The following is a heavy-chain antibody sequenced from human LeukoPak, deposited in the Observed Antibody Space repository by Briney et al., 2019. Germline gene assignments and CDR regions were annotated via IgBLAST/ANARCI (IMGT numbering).Heavy chain of an antibody. V-gene: IGHV4-59*01. D-gene: IGHD3-10*01. J-gene: IGHJ4*02. CDR2: IYYSGST. CDR3: ARAGGGGTGSFLAIDY. Sequence: SETLPLTCTVSGASTSSYYWTWIRQPPGKGLEWIGYIYYSGSTDYNPSLKSRVTISIDTSKNQFSLKLSSVTAADTAVYYCARAGGGGTGSFLAIDYWGQGTLVTVSS. CDR1: GASTSSYY.